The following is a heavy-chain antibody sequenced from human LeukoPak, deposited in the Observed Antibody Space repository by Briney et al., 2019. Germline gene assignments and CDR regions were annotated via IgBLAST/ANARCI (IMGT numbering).Heavy chain of an antibody. J-gene: IGHJ4*02. V-gene: IGHV4-61*01. Sequence: PSETLSLTCAVSVGSVSSGSYYWSWIRQPPGKGLEWIGYIYYSGSTNYNPSLKSRVTISVDTSKNQFSLKLSSVTAPDTAVDYCSRHVDTAMVHWGQGTLVTVSS. CDR2: IYYSGST. CDR3: SRHVDTAMVH. CDR1: VGSVSSGSYY. D-gene: IGHD5-18*01.